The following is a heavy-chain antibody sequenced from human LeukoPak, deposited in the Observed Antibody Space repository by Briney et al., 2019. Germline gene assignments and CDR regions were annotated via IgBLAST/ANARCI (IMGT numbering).Heavy chain of an antibody. Sequence: GGSLRLSCAASGFTFSSYSMNWVRQAPGKGLGWVSSISSSSSSIYYADSVKGRFTISRDNAKNSPYLQMNSLRAEDTTVYYFERTTYYYGSGSYAPGAHYEYHYMDVWREETAVPVSS. D-gene: IGHD3-10*01. CDR3: ERTTYYYGSGSYAPGAHYEYHYMDV. CDR2: ISSSSSSI. V-gene: IGHV3-21*01. CDR1: GFTFSSYS. J-gene: IGHJ6*03.